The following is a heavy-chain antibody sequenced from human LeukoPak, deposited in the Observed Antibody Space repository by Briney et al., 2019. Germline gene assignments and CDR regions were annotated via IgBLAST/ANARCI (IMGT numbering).Heavy chain of an antibody. CDR3: AKDGTWIQLWFVH. CDR1: GFAFSSYA. D-gene: IGHD5-18*01. Sequence: GGSLRLSCAASGFAFSSYAMGWVRQAPGKGLEWVSGLSGSGGSTYYADSVKGWFTISRDNSKNTLYLQMNSLRAEDTAVYYCAKDGTWIQLWFVHWGQGTLVTVSS. CDR2: LSGSGGST. J-gene: IGHJ5*02. V-gene: IGHV3-23*01.